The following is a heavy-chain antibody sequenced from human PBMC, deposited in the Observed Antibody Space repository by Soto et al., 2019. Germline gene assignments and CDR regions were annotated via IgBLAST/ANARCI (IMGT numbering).Heavy chain of an antibody. CDR2: INVYNGNT. CDR1: GYTFSNFG. J-gene: IGHJ4*02. Sequence: QVQVVQSGAEVKKPGASVKVSCKTSGYTFSNFGINWVRQAPGQGLEWMGWINVYNGNTNYAQKLKGRVIMTTDTPTSTAYMELKSLRSDDTAMYYCARGPDPTYSDYWGQGTLVTVSS. V-gene: IGHV1-18*01. CDR3: ARGPDPTYSDY.